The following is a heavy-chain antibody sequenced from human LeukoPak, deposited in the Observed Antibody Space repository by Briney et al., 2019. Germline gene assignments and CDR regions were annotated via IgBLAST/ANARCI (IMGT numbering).Heavy chain of an antibody. CDR2: ISSGGTT. Sequence: GGSLRLSCAASGFTVSSNFMSWVRQAPGKGLEWVSVISSGGTTNYADSVKGRFTISRDNSKNTVYLQMDSLRAEDTAVYYCARGAPTRTAPTDYWGQGTLVTVSS. CDR1: GFTVSSNF. CDR3: ARGAPTRTAPTDY. J-gene: IGHJ4*01. V-gene: IGHV3-53*01.